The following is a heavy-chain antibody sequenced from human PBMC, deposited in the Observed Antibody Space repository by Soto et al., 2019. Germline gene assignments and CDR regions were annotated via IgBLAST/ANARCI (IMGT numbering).Heavy chain of an antibody. J-gene: IGHJ3*02. Sequence: QVQLVQSGAEVKKPGSSVKVSCKASGGTFSTSSINWVRQAPGQRPEWLGNILPIFGTADYAQKFQDRVTITADKPTNTADMELRSLLSEDTSVYYGARGHEYGGNSDAFDIWGQGTVVTVSS. CDR3: ARGHEYGGNSDAFDI. D-gene: IGHD4-17*01. V-gene: IGHV1-69*14. CDR2: ILPIFGTA. CDR1: GGTFSTSS.